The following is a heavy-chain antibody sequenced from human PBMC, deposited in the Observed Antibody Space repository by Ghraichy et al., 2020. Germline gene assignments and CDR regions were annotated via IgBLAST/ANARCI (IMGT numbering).Heavy chain of an antibody. CDR3: AKSRSMFPDSSGSLPHYYYYYGMDV. D-gene: IGHD3-22*01. V-gene: IGHV3-30*18. CDR1: GFTFSSYG. CDR2: ISYDGSNK. Sequence: GESLNISCAASGFTFSSYGTHWVRQAPGKGLEWVAVISYDGSNKYYADSVKGRFTISRDNSKNTLYLQMNSLRAEDTAVYYCAKSRSMFPDSSGSLPHYYYYYGMDVWGQGTTVTVSS. J-gene: IGHJ6*02.